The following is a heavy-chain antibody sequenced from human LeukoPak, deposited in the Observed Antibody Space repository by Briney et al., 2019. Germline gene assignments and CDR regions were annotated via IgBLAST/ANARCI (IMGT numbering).Heavy chain of an antibody. J-gene: IGHJ4*02. Sequence: SETLSLTCTVSGDSISSGSYYWSWIRQPPGKGLEWIGYIYYSGSTNYNPSLKSRVTISVDTSKNQFSLKLSSVTAADTAVYYCARGIYSGYDWGFDYWGQGTLVTVSS. V-gene: IGHV4-61*01. CDR2: IYYSGST. CDR1: GDSISSGSYY. CDR3: ARGIYSGYDWGFDY. D-gene: IGHD5-12*01.